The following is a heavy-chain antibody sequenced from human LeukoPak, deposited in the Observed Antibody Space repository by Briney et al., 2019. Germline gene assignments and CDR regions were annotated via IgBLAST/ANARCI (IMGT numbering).Heavy chain of an antibody. Sequence: ASVKVSCKASGYTFHSFAVNWVRQAPGQGLEWMGWINTNTGNPTYAQGFTGRFVFSLDTSVSTAYLQISSLKAEDTAVYYCARQGPGYCGSTSCYGVAYWGQGTLVTVSS. CDR2: INTNTGNP. V-gene: IGHV7-4-1*02. CDR3: ARQGPGYCGSTSCYGVAY. CDR1: GYTFHSFA. J-gene: IGHJ4*02. D-gene: IGHD2-2*01.